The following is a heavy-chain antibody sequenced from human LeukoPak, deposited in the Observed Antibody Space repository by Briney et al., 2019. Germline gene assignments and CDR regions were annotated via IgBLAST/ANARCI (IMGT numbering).Heavy chain of an antibody. CDR2: FNPKSGDT. CDR3: ARDSSIYYYDDAFDI. J-gene: IGHJ3*02. CDR1: GYTFIGYH. V-gene: IGHV1-2*02. Sequence: ASVKVSCKASGYTFIGYHLHWVRQAPGQGVEWLGWFNPKSGDTGYAQKFQGRVTMTRDTSISTAYMELSRLRSDDSAVYYCARDSSIYYYDDAFDIWGQGTMVIVSS. D-gene: IGHD3-22*01.